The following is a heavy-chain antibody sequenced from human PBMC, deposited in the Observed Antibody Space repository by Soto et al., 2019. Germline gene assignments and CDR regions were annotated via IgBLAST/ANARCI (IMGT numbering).Heavy chain of an antibody. CDR3: AGGPLGISWPYYYYYGMDV. CDR2: ISSSSSYI. V-gene: IGHV3-21*01. CDR1: GFTFSSYS. J-gene: IGHJ6*02. D-gene: IGHD6-13*01. Sequence: EVQLVESGGGLVKPGGSLRLSCAASGFTFSSYSMNWVRQAPGKGLEWVSSISSSSSYIYYADSVKGRVTISRDNAKHSLYLQMNSLRAEDTAVYYCAGGPLGISWPYYYYYGMDVWGQGTTVTVSS.